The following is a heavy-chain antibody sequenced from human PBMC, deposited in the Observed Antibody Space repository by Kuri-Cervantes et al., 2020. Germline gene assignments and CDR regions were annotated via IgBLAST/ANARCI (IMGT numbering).Heavy chain of an antibody. J-gene: IGHJ4*02. V-gene: IGHV1-24*01. D-gene: IGHD4-17*01. CDR3: ARGPLYGDYYFDY. CDR2: FDPEDDET. Sequence: ASVKVSCKVSGYTLTELSMHWVRQAPGKGLEWMGAFDPEDDETIYAQKFQGRVTMTEDTSTDTAYMELSSLRSEDTAVYYCARGPLYGDYYFDYWGQGTLVTVSS. CDR1: GYTLTELS.